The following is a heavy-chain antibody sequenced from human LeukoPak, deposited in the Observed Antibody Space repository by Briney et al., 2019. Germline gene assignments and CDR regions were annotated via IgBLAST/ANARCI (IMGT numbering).Heavy chain of an antibody. V-gene: IGHV4-34*01. J-gene: IGHJ4*02. CDR3: ARALLRYFDCFDY. Sequence: SETLSLTCAVYGGSFSGYYWSWIRQPPGKGLEWIGEINHSGSTNYNPSLKSRVTISVDTSKNQFSLKLSSVTAADTAVYYCARALLRYFDCFDYWGQGTLVTVSS. CDR1: GGSFSGYY. D-gene: IGHD3-9*01. CDR2: INHSGST.